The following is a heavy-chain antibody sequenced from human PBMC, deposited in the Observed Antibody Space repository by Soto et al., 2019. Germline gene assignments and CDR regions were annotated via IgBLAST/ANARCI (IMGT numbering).Heavy chain of an antibody. CDR2: ISYDGSNK. Sequence: PWGSLRLSCAASGFTFISYAMHLVRQAPGKWLEWVAVISYDGSNKYYADSVKGRFTISRDNSKNTLYLQMNSLRAEDTAVYYCARARGAADYWGQGTLVTVSS. D-gene: IGHD1-26*01. CDR1: GFTFISYA. J-gene: IGHJ4*02. CDR3: ARARGAADY. V-gene: IGHV3-30-3*01.